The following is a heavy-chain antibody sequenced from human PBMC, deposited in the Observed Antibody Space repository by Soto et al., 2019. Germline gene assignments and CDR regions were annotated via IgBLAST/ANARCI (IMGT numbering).Heavy chain of an antibody. J-gene: IGHJ4*02. CDR3: ARQGIAAAGIDY. D-gene: IGHD6-13*01. CDR1: GGPISNYY. CDR2: VYFSGRT. V-gene: IGHV4-59*08. Sequence: SETLSLTCTVSGGPISNYYWSWIRQPPGKGLEWIGYVYFSGRTNYRPSLESRLTISVDTSKNQFSLKLSSVTAADTAVYYCARQGIAAAGIDYWGQGTLVSVSS.